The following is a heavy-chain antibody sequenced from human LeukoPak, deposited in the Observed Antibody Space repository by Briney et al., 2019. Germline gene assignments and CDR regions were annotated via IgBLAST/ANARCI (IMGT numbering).Heavy chain of an antibody. CDR2: IYYSGST. J-gene: IGHJ5*02. CDR1: GGSISSSSYY. D-gene: IGHD1-7*01. V-gene: IGHV4-39*07. CDR3: ARVPSNWNYEKNWFDP. Sequence: KPSETLSLTCTVSGGSISSSSYYWGWIRQPPGKGLEWIGSIYYSGSTYYNPSLKSRVTISVDTSKNQFSLKLSSVTAADTAVYYCARVPSNWNYEKNWFDPWGQGTLVTVSS.